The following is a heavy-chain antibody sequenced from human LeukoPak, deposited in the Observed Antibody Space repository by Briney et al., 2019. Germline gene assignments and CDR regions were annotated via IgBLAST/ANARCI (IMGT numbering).Heavy chain of an antibody. D-gene: IGHD3-22*01. CDR2: IRSKAHSYAT. V-gene: IGHV3-73*01. CDR1: GFTFSGSA. CDR3: TRHGGRDYYDSSEDAFDI. Sequence: GGSLRLSCASCGFTFSGSAMHWVRQASGKGLEWVGRIRSKAHSYATAYAASVKGRFTISRDDSKNTAYLQMNSLKTEDTAVYYCTRHGGRDYYDSSEDAFDIWGQGTMVIVSS. J-gene: IGHJ3*02.